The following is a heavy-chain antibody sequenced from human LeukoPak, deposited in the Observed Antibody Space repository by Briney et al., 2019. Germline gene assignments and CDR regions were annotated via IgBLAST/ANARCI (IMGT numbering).Heavy chain of an antibody. CDR3: ARGRPHGNDY. J-gene: IGHJ4*02. D-gene: IGHD4-23*01. CDR2: ISGDGSST. Sequence: GGSLRLSCAASGFTWSNSWMHWVRQTPGKGLVWVSRISGDGSSTTYADSVKGRFSISRDNAKNTLYLQMNSLRVEDTAVYYCARGRPHGNDYWGQGTLVTVSS. CDR1: GFTWSNSW. V-gene: IGHV3-74*01.